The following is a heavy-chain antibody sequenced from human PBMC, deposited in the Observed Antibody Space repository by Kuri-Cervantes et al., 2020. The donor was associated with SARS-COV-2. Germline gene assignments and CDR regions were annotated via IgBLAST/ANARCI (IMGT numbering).Heavy chain of an antibody. V-gene: IGHV3-7*01. J-gene: IGHJ4*02. CDR2: IKKDGSEK. D-gene: IGHD6-19*01. CDR1: GFSFSMYW. CDR3: AAERYEWLAYAYYFDL. Sequence: GGSLRLSCAASGFSFSMYWMSWVRQASGKGLEWVANIKKDGSEKYYADSVEGRFTISRDNPENTLYLQMNSLRAEDTAMYYCAAERYEWLAYAYYFDLWGQGTLVTVSS.